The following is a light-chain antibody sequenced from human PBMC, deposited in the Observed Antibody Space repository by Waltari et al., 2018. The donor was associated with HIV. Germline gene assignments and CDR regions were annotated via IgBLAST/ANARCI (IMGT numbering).Light chain of an antibody. CDR2: DVS. CDR1: SSDVGGYNY. CDR3: SRYTRSSAFYV. J-gene: IGLJ1*01. V-gene: IGLV2-14*01. Sequence: QSALTQPASVSGSPGQSITISCTGTSSDVGGYNYVSWYQQHPGKAPKLMIYDVSKRRSGVTIRFSGSKSGNTASLTIFSLRGADEADNFCSRYTRSSAFYVFETGTKVTVL.